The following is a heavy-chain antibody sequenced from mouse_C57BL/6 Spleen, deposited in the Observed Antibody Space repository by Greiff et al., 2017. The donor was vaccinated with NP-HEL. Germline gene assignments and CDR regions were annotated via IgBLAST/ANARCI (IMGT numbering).Heavy chain of an antibody. CDR3: ARFYGNYAMDY. D-gene: IGHD2-1*01. Sequence: VQLKESGAELVKPGASVKISCKASGYAFSSYWMNWVKQRPGKGLEWIGQIYPGDGDTNYNGKFKGKATLTADKSSSTAYMQLSSLTSEDSAVYFCARFYGNYAMDYWGQGTSVTVSS. J-gene: IGHJ4*01. V-gene: IGHV1-80*01. CDR2: IYPGDGDT. CDR1: GYAFSSYW.